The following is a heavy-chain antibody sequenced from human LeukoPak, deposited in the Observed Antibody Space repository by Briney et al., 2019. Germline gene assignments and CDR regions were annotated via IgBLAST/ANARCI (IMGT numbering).Heavy chain of an antibody. Sequence: PGGSLRLSCSASGFTFSSNSMHWVRQAPGKGLEYVSVISSNGGSTYYADSVKGRFTISRDNSKNTLYLQMSSLRAEDTAVYYCVKGDRDYWGQGTLVTVSS. CDR2: ISSNGGST. V-gene: IGHV3-64D*06. CDR1: GFTFSSNS. J-gene: IGHJ4*02. CDR3: VKGDRDY.